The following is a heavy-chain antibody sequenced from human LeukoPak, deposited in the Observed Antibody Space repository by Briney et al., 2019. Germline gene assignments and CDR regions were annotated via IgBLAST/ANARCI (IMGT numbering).Heavy chain of an antibody. D-gene: IGHD2-15*01. V-gene: IGHV4-59*08. Sequence: SETLSLTCTVSGGSISSYYWSWLRQPPGKGLEWIGYIYYSGSTNYNPSLKSRVTISVDTSKNQFSLKLSSVTAADTAVYYCASTYCSGGSCYWALDYWGQGTLVTVSS. J-gene: IGHJ4*02. CDR3: ASTYCSGGSCYWALDY. CDR2: IYYSGST. CDR1: GGSISSYY.